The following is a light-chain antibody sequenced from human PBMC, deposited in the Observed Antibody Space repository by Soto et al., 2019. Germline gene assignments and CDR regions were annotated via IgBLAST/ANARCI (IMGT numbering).Light chain of an antibody. Sequence: QSVLTQPASVSGSPGQSITISCTGTSSDVGGYNLVSWYQQHPGKAPKLMIYEGNSRPSGVSNRFSGSRSGNTASLTISGLQAEDEADYYCCSFAGSSTVVFGGGTKLTVL. CDR1: SSDVGGYNL. V-gene: IGLV2-23*01. J-gene: IGLJ2*01. CDR3: CSFAGSSTVV. CDR2: EGN.